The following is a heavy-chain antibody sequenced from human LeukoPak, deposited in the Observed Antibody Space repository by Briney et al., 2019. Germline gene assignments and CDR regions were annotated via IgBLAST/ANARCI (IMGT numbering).Heavy chain of an antibody. D-gene: IGHD4/OR15-4a*01. V-gene: IGHV3-7*05. Sequence: GGSLRLSCARSGFPFSSLWMSWVRQAPGKGLEWVATIKGDESDKYYVDSVKGRFTISRDNAKSSLYLQMNSLRVEDTAVYYCAKFPYGDYVYYWGQGILVTVSS. J-gene: IGHJ4*02. CDR3: AKFPYGDYVYY. CDR1: GFPFSSLW. CDR2: IKGDESDK.